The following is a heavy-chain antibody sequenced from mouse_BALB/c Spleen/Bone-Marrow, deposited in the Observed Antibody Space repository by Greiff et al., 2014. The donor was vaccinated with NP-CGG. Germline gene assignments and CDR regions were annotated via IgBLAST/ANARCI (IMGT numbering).Heavy chain of an antibody. V-gene: IGHV14-3*02. Sequence: EVQVVESGAELVKPGASVKLSCTASGFNIKDTYMHWVKQRPEQGLEWIGRIDPANGNTKYDPKFQGKATITADTSSNTAYLQLSSPTSEDTAVYYCAAYYYGSSQFAYWGQGTLVTVSA. CDR2: IDPANGNT. J-gene: IGHJ3*01. D-gene: IGHD1-1*01. CDR3: AAYYYGSSQFAY. CDR1: GFNIKDTY.